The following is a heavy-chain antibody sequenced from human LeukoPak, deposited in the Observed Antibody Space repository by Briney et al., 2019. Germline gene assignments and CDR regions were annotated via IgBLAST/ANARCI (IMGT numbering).Heavy chain of an antibody. D-gene: IGHD3-10*01. CDR2: INPNSGGT. CDR3: ARKSSYYYGSGSYFLFDP. Sequence: GASVEVSCKASGYTFTGYYMHWVRQAPGQGLEWMGWINPNSGGTNYAQKFQGRVTMTRDTSISTAYMELSRLRSDDTAVYYCARKSSYYYGSGSYFLFDPWGQGTLVTVSS. V-gene: IGHV1-2*02. CDR1: GYTFTGYY. J-gene: IGHJ5*02.